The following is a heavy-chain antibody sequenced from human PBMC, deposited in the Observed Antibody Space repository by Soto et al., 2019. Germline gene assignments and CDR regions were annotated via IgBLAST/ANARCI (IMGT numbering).Heavy chain of an antibody. D-gene: IGHD2-2*03. Sequence: EMQLEESGGGLVQPGGSRRLSCEASGFSFTNHWMSWVRQAPGKGLEWLANIKQDGGKTYYLESVKGRFSISRDNAKDSVYLQMSGLRAEDTAVYYCARHGFHRDALDLWGQGTLVTVSS. J-gene: IGHJ3*01. CDR2: IKQDGGKT. CDR1: GFSFTNHW. V-gene: IGHV3-7*03. CDR3: ARHGFHRDALDL.